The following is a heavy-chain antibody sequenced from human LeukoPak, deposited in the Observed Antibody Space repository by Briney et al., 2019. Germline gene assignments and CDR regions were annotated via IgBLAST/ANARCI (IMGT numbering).Heavy chain of an antibody. V-gene: IGHV4-59*01. Sequence: PSETLSLTCAVYGGSFSGYYWSWIRQPPGKGLEWIGYIYYSGSTNYSPSLKSRVTISVDTSKNQFSLKLSSVTAADTAVYYCARGQYSSSYGMDVWGQGTTVTVSS. CDR1: GGSFSGYY. J-gene: IGHJ6*02. CDR3: ARGQYSSSYGMDV. CDR2: IYYSGST. D-gene: IGHD6-6*01.